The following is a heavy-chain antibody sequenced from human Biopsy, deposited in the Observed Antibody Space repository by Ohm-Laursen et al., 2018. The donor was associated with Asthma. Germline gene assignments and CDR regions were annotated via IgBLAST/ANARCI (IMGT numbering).Heavy chain of an antibody. CDR3: AKESGSNYAFDI. CDR1: GFTFSSYG. D-gene: IGHD1-1*01. CDR2: ISYDGSNK. Sequence: SLRLSCSASGFTFSSYGMHWVRQAPGKGLEWVAVISYDGSNKYYADSVKGRFTISRDNSKNTLYLQMNSLRAENTAVYYCAKESGSNYAFDIWGQGTMVTVSS. J-gene: IGHJ3*02. V-gene: IGHV3-30*18.